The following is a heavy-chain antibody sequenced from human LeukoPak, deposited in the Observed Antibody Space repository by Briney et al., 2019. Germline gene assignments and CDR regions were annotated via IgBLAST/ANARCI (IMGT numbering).Heavy chain of an antibody. V-gene: IGHV6-1*01. Sequence: SPTLSLTFAISGDSVSINSAAWNWIRQSPSRGLEWLGRTYYRSKWYNDYAVSVKSRITIKPDTSKNQFSLQLNSVTPEDTAVYYCARAGAFSPCSSTSCYSYWGQGTLVTVSS. CDR2: TYYRSKWYN. D-gene: IGHD2-2*01. CDR1: GDSVSINSAA. CDR3: ARAGAFSPCSSTSCYSY. J-gene: IGHJ4*02.